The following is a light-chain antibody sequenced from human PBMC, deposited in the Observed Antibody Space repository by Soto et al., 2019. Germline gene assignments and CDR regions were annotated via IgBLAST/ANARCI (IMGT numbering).Light chain of an antibody. CDR3: QQYNSYRALT. J-gene: IGKJ4*01. V-gene: IGKV1-5*03. CDR2: KAS. Sequence: DIQMTQSPSTLSASVGDRVTITCRASQSISSWLAWYQQKPGKAPKLLIYKASSLESGVPSRFSCSGSGTEFTLTISSLQPDDFATYYCQQYNSYRALTFGGGTKVAIK. CDR1: QSISSW.